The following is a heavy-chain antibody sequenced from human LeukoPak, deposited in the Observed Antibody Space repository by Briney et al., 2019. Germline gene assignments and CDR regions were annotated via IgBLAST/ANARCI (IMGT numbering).Heavy chain of an antibody. V-gene: IGHV3-30-3*02. D-gene: IGHD3-22*01. Sequence: GGSLRLSCAASGFTFSSYAMHWVRQAPGKGLEWVAVISYDGSNKYYADSVKGRFTISRDNSKNTLYLQMGSLRAEDTAVYYCATAPDYYDSSGYYGHYFDYWGQGTLVTVSS. CDR2: ISYDGSNK. CDR1: GFTFSSYA. CDR3: ATAPDYYDSSGYYGHYFDY. J-gene: IGHJ4*02.